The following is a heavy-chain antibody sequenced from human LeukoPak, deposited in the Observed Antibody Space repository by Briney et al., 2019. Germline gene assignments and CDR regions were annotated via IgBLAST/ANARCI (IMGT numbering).Heavy chain of an antibody. CDR3: VRDDNRPDNGLDY. V-gene: IGHV3-9*01. J-gene: IGHJ4*02. CDR2: ITWNSGQI. Sequence: PGGSLRLSCSTSGFTFDDYAMHWVRQAPGKGLEWVSSITWNSGQIDYAQSVKGRFTISRDNAKNSLYLQMNSRRAEDTAVYYCVRDDNRPDNGLDYWGQGALVTVSS. CDR1: GFTFDDYA. D-gene: IGHD2/OR15-2a*01.